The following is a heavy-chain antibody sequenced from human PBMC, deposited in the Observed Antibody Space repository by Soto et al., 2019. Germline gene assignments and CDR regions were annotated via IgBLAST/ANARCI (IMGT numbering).Heavy chain of an antibody. J-gene: IGHJ4*02. Sequence: GGSLRLSCAASGITFSSYWMSWVRQAPGKGLEWVAVISYDGSNKYYADSVKGRFTISRDNSKNTLHLQMNSLRAEDTAVYYCARSMVAAYFDSWGQGTLVTVSS. CDR2: ISYDGSNK. D-gene: IGHD6-25*01. CDR3: ARSMVAAYFDS. CDR1: GITFSSYW. V-gene: IGHV3-30*14.